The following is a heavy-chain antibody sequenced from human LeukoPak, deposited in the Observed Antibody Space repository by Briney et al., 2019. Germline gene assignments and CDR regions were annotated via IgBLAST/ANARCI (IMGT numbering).Heavy chain of an antibody. Sequence: SQTLSLTCTVSGGSISSGGYYWSWIRQHPGKGLEWIGYIYYSGSTYYNPSLKTRVTISVDTSKNQFSLKLSSVTAADTAVHYCARERDIAVAGTRHFDYWGQGTLVTVSS. J-gene: IGHJ4*02. CDR3: ARERDIAVAGTRHFDY. CDR1: GGSISSGGYY. CDR2: IYYSGST. D-gene: IGHD6-19*01. V-gene: IGHV4-31*03.